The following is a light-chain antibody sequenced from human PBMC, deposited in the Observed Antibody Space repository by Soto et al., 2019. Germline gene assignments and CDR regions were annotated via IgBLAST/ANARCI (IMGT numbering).Light chain of an antibody. CDR1: SSNIGAGYD. J-gene: IGLJ1*01. V-gene: IGLV1-40*01. CDR3: QSYDGRLSVSYV. Sequence: QSVLTQPPSVSGAPGQRVTISCTGSSSNIGAGYDVHWYQQPPGTAPKLLIYGNKNRPSAVPDRFSGSKSGTSAAPAITGLQAEDEADYYCQSYDGRLSVSYVVGTGTKVTVL. CDR2: GNK.